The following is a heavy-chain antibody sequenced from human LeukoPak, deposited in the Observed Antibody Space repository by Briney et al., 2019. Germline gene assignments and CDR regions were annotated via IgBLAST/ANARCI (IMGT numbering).Heavy chain of an antibody. Sequence: PSETLSLTCTVSGGSISSGGYYWSWIRQHPGKGLEWIGYIYYSGSTYYNPSPKSRVTISVDTSKNQFSLKLSSVTAADTAVYYCARVRMVVTGLYAFDIWGQGTMVTVSS. CDR1: GGSISSGGYY. CDR2: IYYSGST. D-gene: IGHD2-21*02. J-gene: IGHJ3*02. V-gene: IGHV4-31*03. CDR3: ARVRMVVTGLYAFDI.